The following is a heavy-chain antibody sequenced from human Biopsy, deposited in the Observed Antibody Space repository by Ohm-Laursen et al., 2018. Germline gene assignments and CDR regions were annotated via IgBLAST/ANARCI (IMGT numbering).Heavy chain of an antibody. D-gene: IGHD3-22*01. CDR1: GGSISGSS. V-gene: IGHV4-59*08. CDR3: ARHGDFYYDSNIVIGALDI. J-gene: IGHJ3*02. Sequence: SDTLSLTCTVSGGSISGSSWSWIRQAPGKGLEWIGYISYSGITNYNPSLKSRVSISVDTSKNQFSLKLSSVTAADTAVYYCARHGDFYYDSNIVIGALDIWGQGTMVTVSS. CDR2: ISYSGIT.